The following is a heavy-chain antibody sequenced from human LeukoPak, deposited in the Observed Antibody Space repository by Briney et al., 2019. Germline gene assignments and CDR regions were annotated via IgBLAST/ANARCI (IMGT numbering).Heavy chain of an antibody. J-gene: IGHJ4*02. D-gene: IGHD6-13*01. CDR3: ARDPRQPIADY. V-gene: IGHV3-66*02. CDR2: IYSGGST. CDR1: GFTFGSYA. Sequence: QSGGSLRLSCVGSGFTFGSYAMSWVRQAPGKGLEWVSVIYSGGSTYYADSVKGRFTISRDNSKNTLYLQMNSLRAEDTAVYYCARDPRQPIADYWGQGTLVTVSS.